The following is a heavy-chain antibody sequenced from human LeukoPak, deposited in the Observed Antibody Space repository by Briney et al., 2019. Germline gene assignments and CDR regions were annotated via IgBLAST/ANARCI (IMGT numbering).Heavy chain of an antibody. CDR1: GYTFINYG. Sequence: ASVKVSCKASGYTFINYGVTWVRQAPGQGLEWMGWISAYNGNTNYAQKFQGRVTLTTDTSTSTAYMELRSLRSDDTALYYCAREIPRTAARPDAFDIWGQGTMVTVS. D-gene: IGHD6-6*01. J-gene: IGHJ3*02. CDR3: AREIPRTAARPDAFDI. V-gene: IGHV1-18*01. CDR2: ISAYNGNT.